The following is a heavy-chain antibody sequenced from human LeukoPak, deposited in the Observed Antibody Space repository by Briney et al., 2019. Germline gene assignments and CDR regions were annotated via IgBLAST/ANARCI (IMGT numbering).Heavy chain of an antibody. D-gene: IGHD3-22*01. Sequence: SVKVSCKASGGSFSSYAISWVRQAPGQGLEWMGRIIPIFGTANYAQKFQGRVTITTDESTSTAYMELSSLRSEDTAVYYCARDRHYYYNSSRSSYYYYMVVWGKGTTVTVSS. V-gene: IGHV1-69*05. J-gene: IGHJ6*03. CDR1: GGSFSSYA. CDR2: IIPIFGTA. CDR3: ARDRHYYYNSSRSSYYYYMVV.